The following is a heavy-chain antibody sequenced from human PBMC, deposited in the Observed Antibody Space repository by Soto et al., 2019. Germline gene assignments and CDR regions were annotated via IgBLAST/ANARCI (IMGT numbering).Heavy chain of an antibody. V-gene: IGHV5-10-1*01. CDR2: IDPSDSYT. D-gene: IGHD2-15*01. J-gene: IGHJ3*02. CDR3: ASPVAATARDAFDI. CDR1: GYSFTSYW. Sequence: SGYSFTSYWISWVRQMPGKGLEWMGRIDPSDSYTNYSPSFQGHVTISADKSISTAYLQWSSLKASDTAMYYCASPVAATARDAFDIWGQGTMVTVSS.